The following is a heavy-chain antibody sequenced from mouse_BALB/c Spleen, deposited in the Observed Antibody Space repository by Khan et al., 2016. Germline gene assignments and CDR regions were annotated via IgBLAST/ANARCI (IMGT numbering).Heavy chain of an antibody. CDR3: ARNRYDYFDY. J-gene: IGHJ2*01. D-gene: IGHD2-14*01. V-gene: IGHV3-5*02. CDR2: IYYSGLI. Sequence: EVQLQESGPGLVKPSQTVSLTCTVTGISITTGNYSWSWLRPFPGNKLEWLGYIYYSGLITSNPSLTSRTTITRDTSKNQYVLEMNSMKAEDTAKYYGARNRYDYFDYWGQGATLTVSA. CDR1: GISITTGNYS.